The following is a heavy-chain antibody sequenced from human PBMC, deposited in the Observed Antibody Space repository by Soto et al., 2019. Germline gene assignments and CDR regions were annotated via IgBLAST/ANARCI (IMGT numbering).Heavy chain of an antibody. CDR1: GFNFSNHW. CDR2: ITSDGKSK. Sequence: GGSLRLSCAASGFNFSNHWMHWVRQRPGEGLVWVSRITSDGKSKAYAESVKGRFAISRDNAKSTLYLQMNGLTAEDTAVYYCARESGDWPLNWFDPWGLGTRVTVS. J-gene: IGHJ5*02. CDR3: ARESGDWPLNWFDP. D-gene: IGHD2-21*02. V-gene: IGHV3-74*01.